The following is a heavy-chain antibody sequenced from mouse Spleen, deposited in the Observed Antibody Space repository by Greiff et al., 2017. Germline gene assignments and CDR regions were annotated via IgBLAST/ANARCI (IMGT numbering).Heavy chain of an antibody. CDR3: AREGLGSSPYFDY. J-gene: IGHJ2*01. CDR2: ISSGGGNT. D-gene: IGHD1-1*01. CDR1: GFTFSSYA. Sequence: EVKLMESGGGLVKLGGSLKLSCAASGFTFSSYAMSWVRQTPEKRLEWVATISSGGGNTYYPDSVKGRFTISRDNAKNTLYLQMSSLKSEDTAMYYCAREGLGSSPYFDYWGQGTTLTVSS. V-gene: IGHV5-9*04.